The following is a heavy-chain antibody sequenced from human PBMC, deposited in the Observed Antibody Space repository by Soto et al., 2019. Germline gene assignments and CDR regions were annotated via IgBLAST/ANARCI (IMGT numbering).Heavy chain of an antibody. D-gene: IGHD1-1*01. J-gene: IGHJ6*02. CDR3: ARGRWNHYYGMDV. Sequence: GGSLRLSCAASGFTFSSYWMSWVRQAPGKGLEWVANIKQDGSEKYYVDSVKGRFTISRDNAKNSLYLQMNSLRAEDTAVYYCARGRWNHYYGMDVWGQGATVTVSS. CDR2: IKQDGSEK. CDR1: GFTFSSYW. V-gene: IGHV3-7*01.